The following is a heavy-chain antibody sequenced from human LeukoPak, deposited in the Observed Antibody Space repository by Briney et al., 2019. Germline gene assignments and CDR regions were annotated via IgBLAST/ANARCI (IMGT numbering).Heavy chain of an antibody. CDR2: ISYDGSNK. J-gene: IGHJ4*02. CDR3: ARRDDYSFDY. D-gene: IGHD4-11*01. V-gene: IGHV3-30*04. CDR1: GFTFSTFT. Sequence: SGGSLRLSCAASGFTFSTFTMHGVRQAPGKGLEWVAVISYDGSNKNYADSVNGRFTISRDNSKNTLYLQMNSLRGEDTALYYCARRDDYSFDYWGQGTLVPVSS.